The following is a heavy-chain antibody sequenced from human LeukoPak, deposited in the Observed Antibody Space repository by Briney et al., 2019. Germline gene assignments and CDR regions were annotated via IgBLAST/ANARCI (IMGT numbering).Heavy chain of an antibody. Sequence: SQTLSLTCAVSGGSISSGGYSWSWIRQPPGKGLEWIGYIYYSGSTNYNPSLKSRVTISVDTSKKQVSLNLSPVTAADTAVYYCARVAARYVGMDVWGQGTTVTVSS. J-gene: IGHJ6*02. CDR1: GGSISSGGYS. CDR2: IYYSGST. V-gene: IGHV4-61*08. D-gene: IGHD6-6*01. CDR3: ARVAARYVGMDV.